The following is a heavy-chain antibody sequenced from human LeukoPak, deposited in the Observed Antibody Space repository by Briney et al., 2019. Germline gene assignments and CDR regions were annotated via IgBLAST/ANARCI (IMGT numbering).Heavy chain of an antibody. D-gene: IGHD6-13*01. Sequence: ASVKVSCKASGGTFSSYAISSVRQAPGQGLEWMGWISAYNGNTNYAQKLQGRVTMTTDTSTSTAYMELRSLRSDDTAVYYCARNVHIAAAANDYWGQGTLVTVSS. CDR2: ISAYNGNT. J-gene: IGHJ4*02. CDR1: GGTFSSYA. CDR3: ARNVHIAAAANDY. V-gene: IGHV1-18*01.